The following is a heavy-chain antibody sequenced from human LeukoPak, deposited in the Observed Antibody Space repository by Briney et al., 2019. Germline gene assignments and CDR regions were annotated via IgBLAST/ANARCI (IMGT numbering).Heavy chain of an antibody. CDR2: IYPGDSDI. V-gene: IGHV5-51*01. Sequence: GESLKICCQGAGNFTNSYGIGWRRQMPGKGPEWMVIIYPGDSDIKYSPSFEGQVTISADKSNRAAYLHCSMSQSARAVITRCARLSPSRGNYCDYRGQGTLVTVSS. CDR1: GNFTNSYG. D-gene: IGHD1-1*01. CDR3: ARLSPSRGNYCDY. J-gene: IGHJ4*02.